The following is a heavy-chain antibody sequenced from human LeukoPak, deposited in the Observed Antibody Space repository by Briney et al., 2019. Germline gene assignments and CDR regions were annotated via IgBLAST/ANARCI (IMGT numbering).Heavy chain of an antibody. Sequence: SETLSLTCAVYGGSFSGYYWSWIRQPPGKGLEWIGEINHSGSTNYNPSLKSRVTISVDTSKNQFSLKLSSVTAADTAVYYCARRLSLLRYFDWLSGYFDYWGQGTLVTVSS. D-gene: IGHD3-9*01. V-gene: IGHV4-34*01. CDR2: INHSGST. CDR3: ARRLSLLRYFDWLSGYFDY. J-gene: IGHJ4*02. CDR1: GGSFSGYY.